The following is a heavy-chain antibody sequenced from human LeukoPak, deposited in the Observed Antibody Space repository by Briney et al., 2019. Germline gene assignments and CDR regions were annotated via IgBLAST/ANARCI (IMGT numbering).Heavy chain of an antibody. CDR2: ISGSGGST. V-gene: IGHV3-23*01. D-gene: IGHD7-27*01. J-gene: IGHJ3*02. CDR3: ARDGILIANWGVSDAFDI. CDR1: GFTFSSYA. Sequence: GGSLRLSCAASGFTFSSYAMSWVRQAPGKGLEWVSAISGSGGSTYYADSVKGRFTISRDNAKNSLYLQMNSLRAEDTAVYYCARDGILIANWGVSDAFDIWGQGTMVTVSS.